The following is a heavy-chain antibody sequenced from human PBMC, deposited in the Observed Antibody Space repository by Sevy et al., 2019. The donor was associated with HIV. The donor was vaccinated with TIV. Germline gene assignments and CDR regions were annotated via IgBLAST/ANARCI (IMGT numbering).Heavy chain of an antibody. CDR1: GGSFSGYY. D-gene: IGHD2-8*02. V-gene: IGHV4-34*01. CDR2: INHSGST. CDR3: ARGYCTGGVCYFARVTFDY. Sequence: SETLSLTCAVYGGSFSGYYWSWIRQPPGKGLEWIGEINHSGSTNYNTSLKSRVTISVDTSKNQFSLKLSSVTAADTAVYYCARGYCTGGVCYFARVTFDYWGQGTLVTVSS. J-gene: IGHJ4*02.